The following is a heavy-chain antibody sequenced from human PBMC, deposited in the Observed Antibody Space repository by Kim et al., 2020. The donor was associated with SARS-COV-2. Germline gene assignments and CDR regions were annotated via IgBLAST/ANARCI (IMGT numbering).Heavy chain of an antibody. CDR3: ANLKVQYSSVVFDY. J-gene: IGHJ4*02. V-gene: IGHV4-39*01. D-gene: IGHD6-19*01. Sequence: NPSLKSRVTISVDTSKNQFSLKLSSVTAADTAVYYCANLKVQYSSVVFDYWGQGTLVTVSS.